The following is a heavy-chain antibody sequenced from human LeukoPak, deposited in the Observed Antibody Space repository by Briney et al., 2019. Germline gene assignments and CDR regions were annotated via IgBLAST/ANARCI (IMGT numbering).Heavy chain of an antibody. CDR3: ARAKRRSPHDAFDI. D-gene: IGHD4-17*01. V-gene: IGHV3-30-3*01. J-gene: IGHJ3*02. Sequence: GRSLRLSCAASGSTFSSYAMHWVRQAPGKGLEWVAVISYDGSNKYYADSVKGRFTISRDNSKNTLYLQMNSLRAEDTAVYYCARAKRRSPHDAFDIWGQGTMVTVSS. CDR2: ISYDGSNK. CDR1: GSTFSSYA.